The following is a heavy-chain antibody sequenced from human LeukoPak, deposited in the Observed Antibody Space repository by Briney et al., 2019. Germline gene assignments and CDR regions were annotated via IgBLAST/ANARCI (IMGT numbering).Heavy chain of an antibody. CDR2: NYYSGNT. V-gene: IGHV4-39*07. J-gene: IGHJ4*02. Sequence: SETLSLTCTVSGGSISSSSYYWVWIRQPPGKGLEGIGSNYYSGNTYYNPSLKSRVTISVDTSKNQFSLKLISVTATDTDVYYCAGGNKFAWNSGCYYFDYWGQGSLVTVSS. CDR3: AGGNKFAWNSGCYYFDY. CDR1: GGSISSSSYY. D-gene: IGHD1-26*01.